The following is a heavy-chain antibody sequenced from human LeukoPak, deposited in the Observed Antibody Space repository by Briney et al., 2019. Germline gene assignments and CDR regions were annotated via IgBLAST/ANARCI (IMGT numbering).Heavy chain of an antibody. J-gene: IGHJ5*02. V-gene: IGHV4-39*07. CDR1: GGSISSSSYY. Sequence: PSETLSLTCTVSGGSISSSSYYWGWIRQPPGKGLEWIGSIYYSGSTYYNPSLKSRVTISVDKSKNQFSLKLSSVTAADTAVYYCASYSLYTVTTIDWFDPWGQGTLVTVSS. CDR2: IYYSGST. D-gene: IGHD4-17*01. CDR3: ASYSLYTVTTIDWFDP.